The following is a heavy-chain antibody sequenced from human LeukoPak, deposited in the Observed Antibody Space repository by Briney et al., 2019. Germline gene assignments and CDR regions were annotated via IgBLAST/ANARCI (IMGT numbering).Heavy chain of an antibody. Sequence: PGGSLRLSCAASGFTFSSYWMSWVRQAPGKGLEWVANIKQDGSEKYYVDSVKGRFTISRDNAKNSLYLQMNSLRAEDTAVYYCATTRAGYYYYYMDVWGKGTTVTVSS. V-gene: IGHV3-7*01. CDR1: GFTFSSYW. D-gene: IGHD6-13*01. J-gene: IGHJ6*03. CDR2: IKQDGSEK. CDR3: ATTRAGYYYYYMDV.